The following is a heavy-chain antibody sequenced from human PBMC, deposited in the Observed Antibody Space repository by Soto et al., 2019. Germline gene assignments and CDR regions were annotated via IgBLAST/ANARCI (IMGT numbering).Heavy chain of an antibody. CDR3: VSTILVVAAATREDY. V-gene: IGHV3-74*01. CDR2: INSDGSST. Sequence: EVQLVESGGGLVQPGESLRLSCAASGFTFSSYWMHWVRQAPGKGRVWVSRINSDGSSTSYGGSVKGRFTISRDNAKNTLYLQMNSLRAEDTAVYYFVSTILVVAAATREDYWGQGTLVTVSS. CDR1: GFTFSSYW. D-gene: IGHD2-15*01. J-gene: IGHJ4*02.